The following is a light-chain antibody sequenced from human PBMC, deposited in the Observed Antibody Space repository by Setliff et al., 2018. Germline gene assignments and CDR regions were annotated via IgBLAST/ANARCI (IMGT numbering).Light chain of an antibody. CDR3: SSYAGSNNSV. CDR2: DVT. Sequence: QSALTQPPSASGSPGQSVTISCTGTSNDVWGHNYVSWYQQHPGKAPQLIIYDVTKRPSGVPDRFSGSKSGNTASLTVSGLQADDEADYYCSSYAGSNNSVFGTGTKV. CDR1: SNDVWGHNY. J-gene: IGLJ1*01. V-gene: IGLV2-8*01.